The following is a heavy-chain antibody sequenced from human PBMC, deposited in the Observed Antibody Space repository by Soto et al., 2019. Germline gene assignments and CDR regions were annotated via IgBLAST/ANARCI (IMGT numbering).Heavy chain of an antibody. CDR3: ARGLGVGWYFDY. Sequence: SQTLSLTCAISGDSVSSNSAAWHWIRQSPSRGLEWLGRTYYRSTWNNDYAVSVKSRISIDPDTSKNQFSLQLNSVTLEDTAVYYCARGLGVGWYFDYWGQGTLVTVSS. CDR2: TYYRSTWNN. CDR1: GDSVSSNSAA. J-gene: IGHJ4*02. D-gene: IGHD3-16*01. V-gene: IGHV6-1*01.